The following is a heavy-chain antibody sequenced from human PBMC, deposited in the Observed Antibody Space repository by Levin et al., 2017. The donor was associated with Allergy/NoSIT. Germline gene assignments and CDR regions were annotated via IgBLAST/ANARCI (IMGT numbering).Heavy chain of an antibody. CDR2: ISGSGGST. D-gene: IGHD1-26*01. J-gene: IGHJ4*02. CDR3: AKDGVEVGATTDYFDY. CDR1: GFTFSSYA. Sequence: GGSLRLSCAASGFTFSSYAMSWVRQAPGKGLEWVSAISGSGGSTYYADSVKGRFTISRDNSKNTLYLQMNSLRAEDTAVYYCAKDGVEVGATTDYFDYWGQGTLVTVSS. V-gene: IGHV3-23*01.